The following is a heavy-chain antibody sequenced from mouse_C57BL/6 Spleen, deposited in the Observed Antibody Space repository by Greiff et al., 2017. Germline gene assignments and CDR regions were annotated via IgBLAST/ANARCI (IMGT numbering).Heavy chain of an antibody. CDR1: GYTFTSYW. CDR2: IDPSDSYT. V-gene: IGHV1-69*01. D-gene: IGHD2-4*01. CDR3: GRRGRDYGFDY. Sequence: QVQLQQPGAELVMPGASVKLSCKASGYTFTSYWMHWVKQRPGQGLEWIGEIDPSDSYTNYNQKFKGKSTLTVDKSSSTAYMQHSSLTSEDSAVYYCGRRGRDYGFDYWGQGTTLTVSS. J-gene: IGHJ2*01.